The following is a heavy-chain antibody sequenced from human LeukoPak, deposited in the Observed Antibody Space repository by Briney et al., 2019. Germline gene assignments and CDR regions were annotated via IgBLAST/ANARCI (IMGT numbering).Heavy chain of an antibody. CDR3: ARVYCSGGSCLDAFDI. V-gene: IGHV1-69*13. Sequence: GASVKVSCKASGGTFSSYAISWVRQAPGQGLEWMGGIIPIFGRANYAQKFQGRVTITADESTSTAYMELSSLRSEDTAVYYCARVYCSGGSCLDAFDIWGQGTMVTVSS. CDR2: IIPIFGRA. CDR1: GGTFSSYA. J-gene: IGHJ3*02. D-gene: IGHD2-15*01.